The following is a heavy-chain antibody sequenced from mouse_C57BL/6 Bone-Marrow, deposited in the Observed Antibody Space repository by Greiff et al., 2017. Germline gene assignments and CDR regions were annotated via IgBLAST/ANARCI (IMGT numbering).Heavy chain of an antibody. CDR3: ARARYYARDY. V-gene: IGHV5-4*03. J-gene: IGHJ4*01. Sequence: EVMLVESGGGLVKPGGSLKLSCAASGFTFSSYAMSWVRQTPEKRLEWVATISDGGSYTYYPDNVKGRFTISRDNAKNNLYLQMSHLKSEDTAMYYCARARYYARDYWGQGTSVTVSS. CDR2: ISDGGSYT. CDR1: GFTFSSYA.